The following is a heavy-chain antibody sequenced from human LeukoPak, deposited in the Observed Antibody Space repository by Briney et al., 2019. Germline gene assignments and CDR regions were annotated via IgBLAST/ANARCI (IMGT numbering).Heavy chain of an antibody. CDR3: ARGLDWELLID. V-gene: IGHV4-34*01. D-gene: IGHD1-26*01. Sequence: GSLRLSCAASGFTFSSYSMNWVRQPPGKGLEWIGEINHSGSTNYNPSLKSRVTISVDTSKNQFSLKLSSVTAADTAVYYCARGLDWELLIDWGQGTLVTVSS. J-gene: IGHJ4*02. CDR2: INHSGST. CDR1: GFTFSSYS.